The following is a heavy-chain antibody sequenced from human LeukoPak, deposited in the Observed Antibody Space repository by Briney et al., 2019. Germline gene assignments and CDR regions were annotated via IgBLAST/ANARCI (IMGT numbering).Heavy chain of an antibody. CDR2: ISFGGGHI. V-gene: IGHV3-21*01. J-gene: IGHJ6*02. D-gene: IGHD2/OR15-2a*01. CDR3: ARIVLTPPYGMDV. CDR1: RFTFSSYS. Sequence: GGSLRLSCVASRFTFSSYSMTWVRRAPRTGLEWVSSISFGGGHIFYTDSVKGRFTIFRDDSKNSLYQEMNSLRAEDTAVYFCARIVLTPPYGMDVWGQGTTVTVSS.